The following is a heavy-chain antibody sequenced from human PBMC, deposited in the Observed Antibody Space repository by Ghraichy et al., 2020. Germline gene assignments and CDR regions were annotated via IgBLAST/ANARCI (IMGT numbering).Heavy chain of an antibody. CDR1: GFTFSSYG. CDR3: AKDWRRRRSSSSTTRFDY. V-gene: IGHV3-30*18. D-gene: IGHD6-6*01. Sequence: RLSCAASGFTFSSYGMHWVRQAPGKGLEWVAVISYDGSNKYYADSVKGRFTISRDNSKNTLYLQMNSLRAEDTALYYCAKDWRRRRSSSSTTRFDYWGQGTLVTVSS. CDR2: ISYDGSNK. J-gene: IGHJ4*02.